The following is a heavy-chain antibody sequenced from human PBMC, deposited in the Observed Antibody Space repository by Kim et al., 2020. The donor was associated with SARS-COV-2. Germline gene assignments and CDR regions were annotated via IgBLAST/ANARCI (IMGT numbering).Heavy chain of an antibody. D-gene: IGHD6-19*01. J-gene: IGHJ4*02. V-gene: IGHV4-31*03. CDR3: ARDSSGWYRYFDY. CDR2: IYYSGST. CDR1: GGSISSGGYY. Sequence: SETLSLTCTVSGGSISSGGYYWSWIRQHPGKGLEWIGYIYYSGSTYYNPSLKSRVTISVDTSKNQFSLKLSSVTAADTAVYYCARDSSGWYRYFDYWGQGTLVTVSS.